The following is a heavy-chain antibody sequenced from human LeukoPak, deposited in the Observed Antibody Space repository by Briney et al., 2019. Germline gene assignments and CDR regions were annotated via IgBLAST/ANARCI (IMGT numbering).Heavy chain of an antibody. CDR3: ARRLTQYDCFDP. V-gene: IGHV6-1*01. D-gene: IGHD2-2*01. CDR2: TYYTSKWNN. Sequence: SQTLSLTCAISGDSVSSTSVIWNWIRQSPSGGLEWLGRTYYTSKWNNDYAVSVRGRITVNPDTSKNQFSLHLNSVTPEDTAVYYCARRLTQYDCFDPWGQGILVTVSS. CDR1: GDSVSSTSVI. J-gene: IGHJ5*02.